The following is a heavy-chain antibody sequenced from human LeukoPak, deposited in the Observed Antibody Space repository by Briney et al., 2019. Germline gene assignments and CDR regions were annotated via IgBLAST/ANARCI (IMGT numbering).Heavy chain of an antibody. CDR2: IKSDGGTT. J-gene: IGHJ4*02. CDR1: GFTFNNAW. V-gene: IGHV3-15*01. CDR3: TTDLGDYGDYVRC. Sequence: GGSLRLSCAASGFTFNNAWMSWDRQAQGKGVEWIGRIKSDGGTTDYAAPGKGRLTSARENTKKKLYLQMNSLKAQDTAVYYCTTDLGDYGDYVRCWGQGTLVTVSS. D-gene: IGHD4-17*01.